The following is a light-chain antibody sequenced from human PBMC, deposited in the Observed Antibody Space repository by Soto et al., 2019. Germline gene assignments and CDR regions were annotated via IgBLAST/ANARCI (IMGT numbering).Light chain of an antibody. CDR1: QNINNY. J-gene: IGKJ5*01. CDR3: QQYEKLPT. CDR2: DAS. V-gene: IGKV1-33*01. Sequence: DIQMAQFRSSLSASEAHTGTITVQASQNINNYVNWYQQKPGRAPKLLIYDASNLEAGVPSRFRGSGSGTDFTFTISRLQPEDIATYYCQQYEKLPTFGEGTCLEI.